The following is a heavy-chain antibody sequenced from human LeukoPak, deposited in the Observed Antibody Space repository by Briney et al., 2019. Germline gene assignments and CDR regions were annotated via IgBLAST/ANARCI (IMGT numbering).Heavy chain of an antibody. CDR2: INPSGGST. J-gene: IGHJ4*02. CDR3: ARAVAGTEGGGY. CDR1: GYTFTSYY. V-gene: IGHV1-46*01. Sequence: ASVKVSCKASGYTFTSYYMHWVRQAPGQGLEWMGVINPSGGSTSYAQKFQGRVTMTRDTSTSTVYMELSSLRSEDTAMYYCARAVAGTEGGGYWGQGTLVTVSS. D-gene: IGHD6-19*01.